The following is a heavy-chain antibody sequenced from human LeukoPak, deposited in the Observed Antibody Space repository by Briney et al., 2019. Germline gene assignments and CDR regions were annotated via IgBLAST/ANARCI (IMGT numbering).Heavy chain of an antibody. D-gene: IGHD7-27*01. CDR3: ARQLGRGLWTFDF. CDR2: IRYSGTT. CDR1: GGSISTDDYY. J-gene: IGHJ4*02. Sequence: SETLSLTCTVSGGSISTDDYYWGWIRQSPGKGLEWIGSIRYSGTTYYNPSLKSRVTLSVDTSKNQFSLKLSSVTPAADTTVYYCARQLGRGLWTFDFWGQGTLVTVSS. V-gene: IGHV4-39*01.